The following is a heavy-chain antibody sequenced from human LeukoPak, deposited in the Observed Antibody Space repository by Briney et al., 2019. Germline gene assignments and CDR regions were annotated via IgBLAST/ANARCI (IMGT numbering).Heavy chain of an antibody. V-gene: IGHV1-8*02. Sequence: ASVKVSCKASGYTFTSYDINWVRQATGQGLEWMGGIIPIFGTANYAQKFQGRVTMTRNTSISTAYMELSSLRSEDTAVYYCASSGGSWYWGIDYWGQGTLVTVSS. J-gene: IGHJ4*02. CDR1: GYTFTSYD. CDR2: IIPIFGTA. D-gene: IGHD6-13*01. CDR3: ASSGGSWYWGIDY.